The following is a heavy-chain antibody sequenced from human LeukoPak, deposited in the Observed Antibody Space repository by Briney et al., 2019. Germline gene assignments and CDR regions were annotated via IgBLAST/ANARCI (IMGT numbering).Heavy chain of an antibody. CDR1: GFTVSSNY. V-gene: IGHV3-53*01. D-gene: IGHD2-15*01. CDR3: AKGSAWSADY. CDR2: IYSDCFT. J-gene: IGHJ4*02. Sequence: PGGSLRLSCAASGFTVSSNYMSWVRQAPGKGLEWVSVIYSDCFTYYADSVKGRFTISRDNSKNTQYLQMNSLRDEATAIYYCAKGSAWSADYWGQGTLVTVS.